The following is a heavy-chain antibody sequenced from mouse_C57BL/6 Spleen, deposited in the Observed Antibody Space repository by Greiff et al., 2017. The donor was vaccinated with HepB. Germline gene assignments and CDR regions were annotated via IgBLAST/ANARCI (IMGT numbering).Heavy chain of an antibody. V-gene: IGHV1-55*01. CDR3: ARSGTTVVATDAMDY. CDR1: GYTFTSYW. D-gene: IGHD1-1*01. J-gene: IGHJ4*01. Sequence: QVQLQQPGAELVKPGASVKMSCKASGYTFTSYWITWVKQRPGQGLEWIGDIYPGSGSTNYNEKFKSKATLTVDTSSSTAYMQLSSLTSEDSAVSYCARSGTTVVATDAMDYWGQGTSVTVSS. CDR2: IYPGSGST.